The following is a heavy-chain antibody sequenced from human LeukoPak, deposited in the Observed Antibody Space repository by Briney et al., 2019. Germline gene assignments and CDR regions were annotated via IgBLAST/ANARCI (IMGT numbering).Heavy chain of an antibody. CDR2: ISAYNGNT. J-gene: IGHJ4*02. CDR3: ARSKDIRMGSKRGIEMDY. V-gene: IGHV1-18*01. CDR1: GYTFTSYG. D-gene: IGHD5-24*01. Sequence: ASVKVFCKASGYTFTSYGISWVRQAPGQGLEWMGWISAYNGNTNYAQKLQGRVTMTTDTSTSTAYTELRSLRSDDTAVYYCARSKDIRMGSKRGIEMDYWGQGTLVTVSS.